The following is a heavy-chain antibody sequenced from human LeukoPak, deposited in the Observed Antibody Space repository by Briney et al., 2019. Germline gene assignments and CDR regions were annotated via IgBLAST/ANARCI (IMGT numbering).Heavy chain of an antibody. Sequence: GSLRLSCAASGFTFSSYSMNWVRQAPGKGLEWVSSISSSSSYIYYADSVKGRFTISRDNAKNSLYLQMNSLRAEDTAVYYCASSPNCGGDCYYGYWGQGTLVTVSS. CDR2: ISSSSSYI. V-gene: IGHV3-21*01. CDR1: GFTFSSYS. CDR3: ASSPNCGGDCYYGY. J-gene: IGHJ4*02. D-gene: IGHD2-21*02.